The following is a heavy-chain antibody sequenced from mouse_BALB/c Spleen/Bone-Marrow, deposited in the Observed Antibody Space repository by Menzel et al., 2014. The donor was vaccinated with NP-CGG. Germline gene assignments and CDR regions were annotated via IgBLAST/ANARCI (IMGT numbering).Heavy chain of an antibody. CDR3: ARNPPYGNYEDYYAMDY. Sequence: VHLVESGPGLVAPSQSLSITCTVSGFSLSRYSVHWVRQPPGKGLEWLGMIWGGGSTDYNSALKSRPSISKDNSKSQVFLKMNSLQTDDTAMYYCARNPPYGNYEDYYAMDYWGQGTSVTVSS. CDR1: GFSLSRYS. D-gene: IGHD2-1*01. V-gene: IGHV2-6-4*01. J-gene: IGHJ4*01. CDR2: IWGGGST.